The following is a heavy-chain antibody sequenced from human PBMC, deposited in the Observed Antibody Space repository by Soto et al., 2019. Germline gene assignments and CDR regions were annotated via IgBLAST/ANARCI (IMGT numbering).Heavy chain of an antibody. D-gene: IGHD1-26*01. V-gene: IGHV3-21*01. J-gene: IGHJ5*02. Sequence: EVQVVESGGGLVQPGGSLRLSCSFTFSMYSMSWVRQAQGRGREWVASISSGGSYIKYADSVKGRFTISRDNAKNSVSLQMNSLRVDDTAVYFCTRDQGGSYDSWFDPWGQGTLVTVSS. CDR2: ISSGGSYI. CDR1: FTFSMYS. CDR3: TRDQGGSYDSWFDP.